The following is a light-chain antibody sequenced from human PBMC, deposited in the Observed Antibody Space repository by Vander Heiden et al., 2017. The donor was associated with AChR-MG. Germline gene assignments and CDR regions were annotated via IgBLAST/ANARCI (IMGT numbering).Light chain of an antibody. Sequence: EIVLTQSPATLSLSPGERATLSCRASQSVSSYLAWYQQKPGQAPRLLIYDASNRATGIPARFSGSGYGKDFTLTISSREPEDFAVYYCQQLSNWPPITFGQGTRLEIK. V-gene: IGKV3-11*01. J-gene: IGKJ5*01. CDR3: QQLSNWPPIT. CDR2: DAS. CDR1: QSVSSY.